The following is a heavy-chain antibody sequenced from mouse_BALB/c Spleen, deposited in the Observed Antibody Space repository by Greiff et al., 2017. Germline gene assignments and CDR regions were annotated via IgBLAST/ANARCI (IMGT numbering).Heavy chain of an antibody. J-gene: IGHJ4*01. CDR3: ARHRRDSMDY. Sequence: EVQRVESGGGLVKLGGSLKLSCAASGFTFSSYYMSWVRQTPEKRLELVAAINSNGGSTYYPDTVKGRFTISRDNAKNTLYLQMSSLKSEDTALYYCARHRRDSMDYWGQGTSVTVSS. D-gene: IGHD3-3*01. CDR1: GFTFSSYY. CDR2: INSNGGST. V-gene: IGHV5-6-2*01.